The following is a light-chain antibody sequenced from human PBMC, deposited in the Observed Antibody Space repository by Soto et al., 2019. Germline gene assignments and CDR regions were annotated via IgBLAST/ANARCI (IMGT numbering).Light chain of an antibody. CDR1: QSVLKSSNNKNC. Sequence: DIVMTQSPDSLAVSLGERATINCKSSQSVLKSSNNKNCLAWYQQKPGQPPKLLIYWASTRESGVPDRFSSSGSVTDFTLTISSLQAEDVAVYYCQQYSSIPLTFGPGTKVDIK. J-gene: IGKJ3*01. CDR3: QQYSSIPLT. CDR2: WAS. V-gene: IGKV4-1*01.